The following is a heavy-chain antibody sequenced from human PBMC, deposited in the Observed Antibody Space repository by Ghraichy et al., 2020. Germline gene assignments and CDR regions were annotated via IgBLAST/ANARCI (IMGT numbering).Heavy chain of an antibody. CDR2: TYYTSKWNN. CDR1: GDSVFSNDVA. V-gene: IGHV6-1*01. D-gene: IGHD5-12*01. J-gene: IGHJ4*02. CDR3: ARGGHSGLDS. Sequence: SQTLSLTCAISGDSVFSNDVAWNWIRQSPSRGLEWLGRTYYTSKWNNDYAVFVESRMTINLDTSKNQFFLQLNSVTPEDTAIYYCARGGHSGLDSWGQGTLVTVSS.